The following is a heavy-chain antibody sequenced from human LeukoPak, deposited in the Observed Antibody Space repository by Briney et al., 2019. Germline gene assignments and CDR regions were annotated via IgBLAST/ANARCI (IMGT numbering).Heavy chain of an antibody. J-gene: IGHJ4*02. Sequence: GGSLRLSCAASGFTFNNAWMSWVRQAPGKGLEWVGRIKSKTDGGTTDYAAPVRGRSTISRDDSKNTLYLQMNSLKTEDTAVYYCTTDLTYYYDSSGYYYEDYWGQGTLVTVSS. D-gene: IGHD3-22*01. CDR3: TTDLTYYYDSSGYYYEDY. CDR2: IKSKTDGGTT. CDR1: GFTFNNAW. V-gene: IGHV3-15*01.